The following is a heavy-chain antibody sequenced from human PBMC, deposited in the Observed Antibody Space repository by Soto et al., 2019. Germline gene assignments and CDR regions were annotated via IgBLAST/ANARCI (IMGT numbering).Heavy chain of an antibody. CDR1: GYSFTSYW. V-gene: IGHV5-51*01. D-gene: IGHD6-13*01. CDR3: ARTAAAGKYYYGVDV. J-gene: IGHJ6*02. CDR2: IYPGDSDT. Sequence: RGESLKISCKGSGYSFTSYWIGLVRQMPGKGLEWMGIIYPGDSDTRYSPSFQGQVTISADKSISTAYLQWSSLKASDTAIYYCARTAAAGKYYYGVDVWGQGTTVTVSS.